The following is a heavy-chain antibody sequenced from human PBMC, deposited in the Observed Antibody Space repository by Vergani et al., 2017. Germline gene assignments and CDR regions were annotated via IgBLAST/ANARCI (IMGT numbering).Heavy chain of an antibody. Sequence: QVQLQESGPGLVKPSETLSLTCTVSGGSISSSSYYWGWIRQPPGKGLEWIGSIYYSGSTYYNPSLKSRVTISVDTSKNQFSLKLSSGTAADTAVYYCARHFTTLSDGMDVWGQGTTVTVSS. CDR1: GGSISSSSYY. J-gene: IGHJ6*02. V-gene: IGHV4-39*01. CDR3: ARHFTTLSDGMDV. CDR2: IYYSGST. D-gene: IGHD1-1*01.